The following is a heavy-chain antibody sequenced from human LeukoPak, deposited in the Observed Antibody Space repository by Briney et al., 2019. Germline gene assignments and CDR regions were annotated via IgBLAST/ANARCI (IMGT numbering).Heavy chain of an antibody. CDR2: ISYSGST. D-gene: IGHD6-19*01. Sequence: SETLSLTCTVSGDSIGSSHYYWGWIRQPPGKGPEWIGSISYSGSTDYNPSLKSRVTMSVDTSKNQFSLKLTSVTAADTAIYYCARVTQQWPHHYFDYWGQGTLVTVSS. CDR3: ARVTQQWPHHYFDY. V-gene: IGHV4-39*07. CDR1: GDSIGSSHYY. J-gene: IGHJ4*02.